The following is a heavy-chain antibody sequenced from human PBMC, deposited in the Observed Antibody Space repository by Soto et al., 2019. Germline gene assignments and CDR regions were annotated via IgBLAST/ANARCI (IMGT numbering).Heavy chain of an antibody. Sequence: HPGGSLRLSCAASGFTFSSYAMSWVRQAPGKGLEWVSAISGSGGSTYYADSVKGRFTISRDNSKNTLYLQMNSLRAEDTAVYYCAKDQTIQVATITIGLFDYWGQGTLVTVSS. V-gene: IGHV3-23*01. CDR1: GFTFSSYA. J-gene: IGHJ4*02. D-gene: IGHD5-12*01. CDR3: AKDQTIQVATITIGLFDY. CDR2: ISGSGGST.